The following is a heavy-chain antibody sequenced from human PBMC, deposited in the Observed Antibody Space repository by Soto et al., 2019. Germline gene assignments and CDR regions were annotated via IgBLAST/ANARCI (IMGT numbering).Heavy chain of an antibody. V-gene: IGHV1-69*01. Sequence: QVQLVQSGAEVKKPGSSVKVSCKASGGTFSSYAISWVRQAPGQGLEWMGGIIPIFGTANYAQKFQGRVTITADESTSTAYMELSSLRSEDTAVYYCAREIGERWNYLMCFRGGAIDYWGQGTLVTVSS. D-gene: IGHD1-7*01. J-gene: IGHJ4*02. CDR1: GGTFSSYA. CDR3: AREIGERWNYLMCFRGGAIDY. CDR2: IIPIFGTA.